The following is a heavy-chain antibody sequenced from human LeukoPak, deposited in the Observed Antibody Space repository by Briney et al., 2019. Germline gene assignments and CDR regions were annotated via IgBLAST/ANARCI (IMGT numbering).Heavy chain of an antibody. CDR3: ARGRQGFYDSSGYYDY. V-gene: IGHV1-46*01. CDR1: GYTFTSYY. CDR2: INPSGGST. D-gene: IGHD3-22*01. J-gene: IGHJ4*02. Sequence: ASVKVSCKASGYTFTSYYMHWVRQAPGQGLEWMGIINPSGGSTSYAQKFQGRVTMTRDTSTSTVYMELSSLRSEDTAVYYCARGRQGFYDSSGYYDYWGQGTLVTVSP.